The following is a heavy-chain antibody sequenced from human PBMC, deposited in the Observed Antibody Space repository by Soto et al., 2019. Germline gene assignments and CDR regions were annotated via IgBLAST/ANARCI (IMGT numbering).Heavy chain of an antibody. J-gene: IGHJ2*01. CDR2: INHSGST. CDR1: GGSFSGYY. CDR3: AREGCSGGSCYWYFDL. D-gene: IGHD2-15*01. V-gene: IGHV4-34*01. Sequence: QVQLQQWGAGLLKPSETLSLTCAVYGGSFSGYYWSWIRQPPGKGLEWIGEINHSGSTNYNPSLKSRVTISVDTSKNQFALKLSSVTAADTAVYYCAREGCSGGSCYWYFDLWGRGTLVTVSS.